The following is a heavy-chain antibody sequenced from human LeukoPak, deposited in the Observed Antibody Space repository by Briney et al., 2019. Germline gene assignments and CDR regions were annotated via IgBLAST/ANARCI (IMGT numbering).Heavy chain of an antibody. J-gene: IGHJ3*02. V-gene: IGHV3-7*01. CDR2: IKQDGSEE. Sequence: PGGSLRLSSAASGFTFSSYWMTWVRQAPGKGLEWVAIIKQDGSEEYYVGSVKGRFTISRDNAKNLLSLQLNSLRAEDTAVYYCAGGVGWVFDIWGQGTMVTVSS. CDR3: AGGVGWVFDI. D-gene: IGHD1-26*01. CDR1: GFTFSSYW.